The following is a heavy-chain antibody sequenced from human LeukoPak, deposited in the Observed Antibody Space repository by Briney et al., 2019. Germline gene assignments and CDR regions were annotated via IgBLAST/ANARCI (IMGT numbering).Heavy chain of an antibody. Sequence: SETLSLTCTVSGGSISSYYWSWIRQPAGKGLEWIGRIYISGSTNYNPSLKSRVTMSVDTSKNQFSLKLSSVTAADTAVYYCARGPADYNKLKPGNRDGYNYKSKRTPFDYWGQGTLVTVSS. V-gene: IGHV4-4*07. CDR1: GGSISSYY. J-gene: IGHJ4*02. D-gene: IGHD5-24*01. CDR3: ARGPADYNKLKPGNRDGYNYKSKRTPFDY. CDR2: IYISGST.